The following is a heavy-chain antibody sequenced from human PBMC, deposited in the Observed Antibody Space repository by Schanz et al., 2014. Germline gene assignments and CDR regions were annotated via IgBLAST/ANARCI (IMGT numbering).Heavy chain of an antibody. CDR3: ARGPIPIQGVPMDF. CDR2: IGYDGSEK. CDR1: GLNFDNYG. Sequence: QVQLVESGGGVVQPGRSLRLSCATSGLNFDNYGMNWVRQAPGKGLEWVANIGYDGSEKYYVDSVKGRFTISRDNSKDTLYLQMSGLTPEDTAVYYCARGPIPIQGVPMDFWGQGTLVTVSS. D-gene: IGHD3-10*01. J-gene: IGHJ4*02. V-gene: IGHV3-33*01.